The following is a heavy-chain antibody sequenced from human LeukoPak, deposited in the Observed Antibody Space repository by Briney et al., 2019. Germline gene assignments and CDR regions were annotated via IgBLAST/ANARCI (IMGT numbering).Heavy chain of an antibody. J-gene: IGHJ6*03. D-gene: IGHD2-2*01. CDR1: GFTFSNYE. Sequence: GGPLRLSCAASGFTFSNYEMNWVRQAPGKGLEWVSDISTSGSDIYYADSVKGRFTISRDNAKNSLYLQMNSLRAEDTAVYYCARASTSWWGYYYYYYYMDVWGKGTTVTISS. CDR2: ISTSGSDI. CDR3: ARASTSWWGYYYYYYYMDV. V-gene: IGHV3-48*03.